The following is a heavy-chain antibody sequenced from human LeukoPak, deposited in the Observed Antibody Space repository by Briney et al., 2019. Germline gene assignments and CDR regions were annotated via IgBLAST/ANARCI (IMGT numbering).Heavy chain of an antibody. CDR1: GGSISSYY. D-gene: IGHD2-2*01. CDR3: ARDNPYCSRTSCTYYYYYMDV. CDR2: LYTSGST. J-gene: IGHJ6*03. Sequence: KPSETLSLTCTVSGGSISSYYWNWIRQPAGKGLEWIGRLYTSGSTDYNPSLKSQVTMSVDTSKNQFSLKLISVTAADTAVYNCARDNPYCSRTSCTYYYYYMDVWGKGTTVTVSS. V-gene: IGHV4-4*07.